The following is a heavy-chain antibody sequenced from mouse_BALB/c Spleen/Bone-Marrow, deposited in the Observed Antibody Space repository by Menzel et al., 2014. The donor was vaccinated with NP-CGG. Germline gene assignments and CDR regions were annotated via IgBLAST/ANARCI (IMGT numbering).Heavy chain of an antibody. J-gene: IGHJ4*01. V-gene: IGHV5-12-2*01. Sequence: EVQLVESGGGLVQPGGSLKLSCAASGFTFSSYTMSCVRQTPEKRLEWVAYISNGGGSTYYPDTVKGRFTISRDNAKNTLYLQMSSLKSEDTAMYYCARHGYYGSRAMDYWGQGTSVTVSS. D-gene: IGHD1-1*01. CDR2: ISNGGGST. CDR1: GFTFSSYT. CDR3: ARHGYYGSRAMDY.